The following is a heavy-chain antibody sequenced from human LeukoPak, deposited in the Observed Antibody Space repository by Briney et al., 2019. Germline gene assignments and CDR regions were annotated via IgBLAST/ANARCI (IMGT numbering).Heavy chain of an antibody. Sequence: GGSLRLSCEVSGFIFSNYGMHWVRQAPGKGLEWVAAISHDGSKTYSGDSVKGRFTISRDNSKNTLFLEMNSLRPEDTAMYYCAKDAGQWQNWNWFAPWGQGTLVIVSS. CDR1: GFIFSNYG. D-gene: IGHD6-19*01. CDR2: ISHDGSKT. J-gene: IGHJ5*02. CDR3: AKDAGQWQNWNWFAP. V-gene: IGHV3-30*18.